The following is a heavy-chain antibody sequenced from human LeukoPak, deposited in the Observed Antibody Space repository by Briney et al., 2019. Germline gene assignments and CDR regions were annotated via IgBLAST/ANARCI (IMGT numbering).Heavy chain of an antibody. V-gene: IGHV4-30-4*01. CDR1: GGSISSGDYY. CDR2: IYYSGST. J-gene: IGHJ6*02. CDR3: ARGDYYYGMDV. Sequence: SETLSLTCTVSGGSISSGDYYWSWIRQPPGKGLEWIGYIYYSGSTYYNPSLKSRVTISVDTSKNQFSLKLSPVTAADTAVYYCARGDYYYGMDVWGQGTTVTVSS.